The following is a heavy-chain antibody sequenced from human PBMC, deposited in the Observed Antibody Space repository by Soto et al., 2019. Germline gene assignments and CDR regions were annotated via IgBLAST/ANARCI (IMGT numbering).Heavy chain of an antibody. J-gene: IGHJ5*02. D-gene: IGHD3-22*01. CDR1: GYSISSGYY. Sequence: PSEILSFTCAVSGYSISSGYYWGWLRQPPGKGLEWIGRIYHGGSTYYNPSLNSRVTLSIDMTNNHVSLILNSVTAADTAVYYCARVGPWVPYYYDSSPYTFENWFDPWGQGTLVTVSS. CDR3: ARVGPWVPYYYDSSPYTFENWFDP. CDR2: IYHGGST. V-gene: IGHV4-38-2*01.